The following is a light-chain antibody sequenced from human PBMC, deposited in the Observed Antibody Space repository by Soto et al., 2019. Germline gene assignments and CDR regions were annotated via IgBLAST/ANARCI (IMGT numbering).Light chain of an antibody. CDR3: QQSYSSPRGT. CDR2: AAS. V-gene: IGKV1-39*01. CDR1: QDIYDY. Sequence: DIDMTQSPSSQSASVGDRVTITCRASQDIYDYLNWFQQKPGKAPKLLIYAASTLQSGVPSRFSGSVSGTDFTLTISSLQPDDFATYHCQQSYSSPRGTFGQGTKVEI. J-gene: IGKJ2*02.